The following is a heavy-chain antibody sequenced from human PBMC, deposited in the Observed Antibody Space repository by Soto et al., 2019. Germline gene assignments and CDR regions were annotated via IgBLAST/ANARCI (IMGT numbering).Heavy chain of an antibody. Sequence: VQLVESGGGLVQPGSSLRLSCAPSGFTFSDYARHWSGQAPGKGLEWVAVVSHDGRNTHYADSVKGRFTISRDSSKNTVSLEMTSLRAEDTAVYYCAKGGRQWLVTSDFNYWGQGALVTVSS. V-gene: IGHV3-30*18. CDR2: VSHDGRNT. CDR3: AKGGRQWLVTSDFNY. CDR1: GFTFSDYA. D-gene: IGHD6-19*01. J-gene: IGHJ4*02.